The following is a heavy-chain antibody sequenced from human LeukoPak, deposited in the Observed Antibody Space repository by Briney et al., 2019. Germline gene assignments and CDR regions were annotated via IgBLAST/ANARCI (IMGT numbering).Heavy chain of an antibody. D-gene: IGHD1-1*01. CDR1: GFTFSTYR. CDR3: ARESGGNGDIDY. V-gene: IGHV3-48*02. Sequence: GGSLRLSCAASGFTFSTYRMNWVRQAPGKGLEWVSYISRSSTTIYYADSVKGRFTISRDNAKTSLYLQMNSLRDEDTAVYYCARESGGNGDIDYWGQGTLVTVYS. CDR2: ISRSSTTI. J-gene: IGHJ4*02.